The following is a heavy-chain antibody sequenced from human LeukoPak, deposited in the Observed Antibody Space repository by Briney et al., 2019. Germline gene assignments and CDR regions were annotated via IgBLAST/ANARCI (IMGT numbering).Heavy chain of an antibody. CDR2: ISGSGGST. D-gene: IGHD3-22*01. CDR1: GFTFSSYA. V-gene: IGHV3-23*01. J-gene: IGHJ4*02. Sequence: GGSLRLSCAASGFTFSSYAMSWVRQAPGKGLEWVSAISGSGGSTYYADSVKGRFTISRDNSKNTLYLQMNSLRAEDTAVYYCAKQQGYYYDSSGYAEFDYWGRGTLVTVSS. CDR3: AKQQGYYYDSSGYAEFDY.